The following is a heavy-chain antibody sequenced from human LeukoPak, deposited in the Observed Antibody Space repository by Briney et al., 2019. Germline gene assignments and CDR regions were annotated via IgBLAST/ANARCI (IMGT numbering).Heavy chain of an antibody. CDR2: ISAYNGNT. CDR3: AITTYYYDSSGYLFDY. J-gene: IGHJ4*02. D-gene: IGHD3-22*01. CDR1: GYTFTSYG. Sequence: ASVKVSCKASGYTFTSYGISWVRQAPGQGLEWMGWISAYNGNTNYAQKLQGRVTMTTDTSTSTAYMELRSLRSDDTAVYYCAITTYYYDSSGYLFDYWGQGTLVTVSS. V-gene: IGHV1-18*01.